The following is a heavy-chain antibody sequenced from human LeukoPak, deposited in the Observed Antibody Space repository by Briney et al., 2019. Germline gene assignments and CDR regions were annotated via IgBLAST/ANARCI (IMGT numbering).Heavy chain of an antibody. CDR2: ISGDGSTT. D-gene: IGHD1-26*01. CDR3: ARAYGGSYYGH. CDR1: GFTFSSYW. V-gene: IGHV3-74*01. Sequence: PGGSLRLSCAASGFTFSSYWMHWVRRAPGKGLVWVSRISGDGSTTNYADSVKGRFTISRDNAKNTLYLQMNSLRADDTAVYYCARAYGGSYYGHWGQGTLVTVSS. J-gene: IGHJ4*02.